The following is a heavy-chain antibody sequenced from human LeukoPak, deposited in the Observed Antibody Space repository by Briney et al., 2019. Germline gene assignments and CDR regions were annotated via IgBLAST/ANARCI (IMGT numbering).Heavy chain of an antibody. V-gene: IGHV5-51*01. CDR3: ARQGRTTSPGYNREFDY. D-gene: IGHD1-14*01. Sequence: RGESLKISCKGSGYSFTTHWIAWVRQMPGKGLEWMGIIYPEDSDTTYSPSFQGQVTISADKSISTAYLQWRSLKASDTAMYYCARQGRTTSPGYNREFDYWGQGTLVTVSS. CDR1: GYSFTTHW. J-gene: IGHJ4*02. CDR2: IYPEDSDT.